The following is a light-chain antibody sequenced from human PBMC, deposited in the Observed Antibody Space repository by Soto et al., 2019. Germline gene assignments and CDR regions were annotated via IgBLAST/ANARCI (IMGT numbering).Light chain of an antibody. V-gene: IGKV1-5*03. J-gene: IGKJ2*01. Sequence: DFQMTQSPSTLSASVGDRVTITCRASQTIGTYLAWYQQKPGKAPQVLLYKASSLEGGVPSRFSGSASGTEFTLTINSLQPDDSATYYCLHYSSYPYTFGQGTQLEIK. CDR1: QTIGTY. CDR2: KAS. CDR3: LHYSSYPYT.